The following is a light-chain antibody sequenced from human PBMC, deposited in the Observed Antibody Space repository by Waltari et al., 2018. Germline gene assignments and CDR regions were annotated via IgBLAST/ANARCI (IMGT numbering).Light chain of an antibody. V-gene: IGKV1-13*02. CDR2: DAS. CDR1: QGISSA. CDR3: QQLHSYPIT. Sequence: AIHLTQSPSSLSASVGDRITITCRANQGISSALAWYQQKPGESPKFLIYDASSLQSGVPSRFSGSASGTDFTLTITSLQPEDFATYYCQQLHSYPITFGQGTRLEIK. J-gene: IGKJ5*01.